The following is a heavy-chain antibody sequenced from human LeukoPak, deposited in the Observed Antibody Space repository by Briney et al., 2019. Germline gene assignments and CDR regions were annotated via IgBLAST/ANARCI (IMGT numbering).Heavy chain of an antibody. V-gene: IGHV3-66*01. CDR3: ARASRSLAFDN. Sequence: GGSLPHACLASRFTISNNFMNWVRQAPGKGLEWVSVIYNGDNTYYADSVQGRFTISKDKSKNTLYLQMNSLRPEDTAVYFCARASRSLAFDNWGQGTLVTVSS. D-gene: IGHD6-13*01. J-gene: IGHJ4*02. CDR1: RFTISNNF. CDR2: IYNGDNT.